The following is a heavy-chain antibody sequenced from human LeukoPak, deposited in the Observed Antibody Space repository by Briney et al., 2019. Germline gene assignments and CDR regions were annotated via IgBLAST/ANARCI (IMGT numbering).Heavy chain of an antibody. CDR1: GGSFSGYY. Sequence: SETLSLTCAVYGGSFSGYYWSWIRQPPGNGLEWIGEINHSGSTNYNPSLKSRVTISVDTSKNQFSLKLSSVTAADTAVYYCARLIAVADYYFDYWGQGTLVTVSS. J-gene: IGHJ4*02. V-gene: IGHV4-34*01. D-gene: IGHD6-19*01. CDR2: INHSGST. CDR3: ARLIAVADYYFDY.